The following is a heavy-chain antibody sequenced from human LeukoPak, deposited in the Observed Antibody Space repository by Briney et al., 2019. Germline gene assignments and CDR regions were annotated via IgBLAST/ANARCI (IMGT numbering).Heavy chain of an antibody. J-gene: IGHJ4*02. CDR1: GFSFSAYW. V-gene: IGHV3-7*05. D-gene: IGHD1-1*01. CDR2: IKVDGTEK. CDR3: ARDWNGSGTAFDH. Sequence: GGSPRLSCAASGFSFSAYWMSWVRQAPGKGLEWVTNIKVDGTEKYYVDSVKGRFTISRDNAKNSLSLQMSGLRAEDTAVYYCARDWNGSGTAFDHWGQGTLVTVSS.